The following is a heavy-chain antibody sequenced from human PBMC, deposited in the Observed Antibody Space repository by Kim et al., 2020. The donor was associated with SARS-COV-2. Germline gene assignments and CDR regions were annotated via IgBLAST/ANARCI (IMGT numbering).Heavy chain of an antibody. CDR3: VREYWNGDL. Sequence: GRGKYYVDSVKGRFTISRENAKNSLYVQMNSLRAEDTAVYYCVREYWNGDLWGRGTLVTVSS. CDR2: GRGK. J-gene: IGHJ2*01. V-gene: IGHV3-7*03.